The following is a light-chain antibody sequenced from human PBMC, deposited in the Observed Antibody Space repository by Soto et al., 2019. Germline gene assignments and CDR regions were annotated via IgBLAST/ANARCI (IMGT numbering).Light chain of an antibody. J-gene: IGLJ2*01. CDR3: SSYAGSNNLL. V-gene: IGLV2-8*01. Sequence: QPALTQPPSASGSPGHSVTISCTGTSSDVGGYNYVSWYQQHPGKAPQLMIYEVSRRPSGVPDRFSGSKSGNTASLTVSGLQAEDEADYYCSSYAGSNNLLFGGGTKLTVL. CDR2: EVS. CDR1: SSDVGGYNY.